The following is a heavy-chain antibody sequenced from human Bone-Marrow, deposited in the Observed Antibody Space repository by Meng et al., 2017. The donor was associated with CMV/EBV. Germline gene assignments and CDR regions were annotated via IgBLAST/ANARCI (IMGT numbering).Heavy chain of an antibody. D-gene: IGHD3-10*01. CDR2: IYYNGVT. J-gene: IGHJ4*02. CDR1: GGSVTANNYY. Sequence: SGGSVTANNYYWGWIRQPPGKGLEWIGTIYYNGVTYYNSSLKSRVAISMDTSQNQFSLTVNSVTAADTAVYYCARHFFGGFHYFNFWGQGTLVTVSS. V-gene: IGHV4-39*01. CDR3: ARHFFGGFHYFNF.